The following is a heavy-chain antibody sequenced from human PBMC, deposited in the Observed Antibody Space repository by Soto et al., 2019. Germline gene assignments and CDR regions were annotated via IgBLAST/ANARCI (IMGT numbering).Heavy chain of an antibody. Sequence: SETLSLTCSFPGGSINDFYWSWIRPSPGKGLEWMGYVYYSASTNYKPSLNYNPSLKSRVTISVDRSKNQFSLKLSSVTAADTAVYYCARHFSVDYFDYWGQGALVTVSS. CDR2: VYYSAST. CDR3: ARHFSVDYFDY. J-gene: IGHJ4*02. CDR1: GGSINDFY. V-gene: IGHV4-59*08.